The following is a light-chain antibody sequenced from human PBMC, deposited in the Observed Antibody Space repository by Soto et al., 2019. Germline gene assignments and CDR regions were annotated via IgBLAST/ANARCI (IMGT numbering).Light chain of an antibody. V-gene: IGKV3-20*01. CDR2: GAS. J-gene: IGKJ1*01. CDR3: QQYGSSRT. Sequence: EIVLTQSPGTLSLSPGERATLSCRASQSVSSSYLAWYQQKPGQAPRLLIYGASSSATGIPDRFSGSGSGTYFTLTISRLAPEDFAVYYCQQYGSSRTFGQGTKVEIK. CDR1: QSVSSSY.